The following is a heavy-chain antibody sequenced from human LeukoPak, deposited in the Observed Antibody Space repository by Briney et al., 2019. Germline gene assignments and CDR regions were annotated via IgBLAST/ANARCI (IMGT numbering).Heavy chain of an antibody. CDR1: GFTFSSYG. CDR3: AKDGRNWGDAFDI. V-gene: IGHV3-30*02. D-gene: IGHD7-27*01. Sequence: GGSLRLSCAASGFTFSSYGMHWVRQAPGKGLEWVAFIRYDGSNKYYADSVKGRFTISRDNSKNTLYLQMNSLRAEDTAVYYCAKDGRNWGDAFDIWGQGTMVTVSS. J-gene: IGHJ3*02. CDR2: IRYDGSNK.